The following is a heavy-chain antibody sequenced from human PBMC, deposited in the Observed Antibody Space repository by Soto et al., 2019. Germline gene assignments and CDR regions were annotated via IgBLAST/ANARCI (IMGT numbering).Heavy chain of an antibody. CDR1: GGSISSSSYY. CDR3: ARRSDDILTGYLYCFDY. D-gene: IGHD3-9*01. Sequence: QLQLQESGPGLVKPSETLSLTCTVSGGSISSSSYYWGWIRQPPGKGLAWIGSIYYSGSTYYNPSLKSRVTISVDTSKNQFSLKLSSVTAADTAVYYCARRSDDILTGYLYCFDYWGQGTLVTVSS. J-gene: IGHJ4*02. V-gene: IGHV4-39*01. CDR2: IYYSGST.